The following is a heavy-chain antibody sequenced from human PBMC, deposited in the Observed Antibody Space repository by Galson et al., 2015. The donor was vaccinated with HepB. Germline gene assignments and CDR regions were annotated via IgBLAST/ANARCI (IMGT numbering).Heavy chain of an antibody. V-gene: IGHV3-74*01. J-gene: IGHJ4*02. CDR3: ARGGFGSGTDF. CDR2: IHSDGSKI. D-gene: IGHD1-14*01. Sequence: SLRLSCAASGFTFSTYWMYWVRQTPGRGLVWLSCIHSDGSKIGYADSVKGRFTISRDNAKNTLYLQINSLRVEDTAVYYCARGGFGSGTDFWGQGTLVTVSS. CDR1: GFTFSTYW.